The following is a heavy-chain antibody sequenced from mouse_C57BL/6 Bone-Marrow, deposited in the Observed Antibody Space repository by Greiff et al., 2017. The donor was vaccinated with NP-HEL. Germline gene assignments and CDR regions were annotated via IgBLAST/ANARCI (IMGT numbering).Heavy chain of an antibody. CDR3: AGGNYGRGFAY. CDR1: GYTFTSYG. D-gene: IGHD1-1*01. J-gene: IGHJ3*01. V-gene: IGHV1-81*01. CDR2: IYPRSGNT. Sequence: QVQLQQSGAELARPGASVKLSCKASGYTFTSYGISWVKQRTGQGLEWIGEIYPRSGNTYYNEKFKGKATLTADKSSSTAYMELRSLTSEDSAVYFCAGGNYGRGFAYGGRGTVVTVSA.